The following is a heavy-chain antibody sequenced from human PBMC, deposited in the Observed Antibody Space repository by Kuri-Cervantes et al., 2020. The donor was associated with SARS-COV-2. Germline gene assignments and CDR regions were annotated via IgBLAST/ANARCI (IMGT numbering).Heavy chain of an antibody. CDR3: ARVTGGYCSSTSCSPPNYYYYMDV. V-gene: IGHV3-23*01. D-gene: IGHD2-2*01. Sequence: GESLKISCSASGFTFSNYDMTWVRQAPGKGLEWVSTIGNTGGRTYYADSVKGRFTISRDNSKNTLYLQMNSLRAEDTAVYYCARVTGGYCSSTSCSPPNYYYYMDVWGKGTTVTVSS. CDR1: GFTFSNYD. J-gene: IGHJ6*03. CDR2: IGNTGGRT.